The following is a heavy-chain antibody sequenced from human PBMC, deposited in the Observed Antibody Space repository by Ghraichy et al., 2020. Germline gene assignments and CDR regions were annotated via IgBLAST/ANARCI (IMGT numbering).Heavy chain of an antibody. CDR2: IYYSGST. CDR3: ARDMGGQDEGFDY. Sequence: SQTLSLTCTVSGGSISSGGYYWSWIRQHPGKGLEWIGYIYYSGSTYYNPSLKSRVTISVDTSKNQFSLKLSPVTAADTAVYYCARDMGGQDEGFDYWGQGTLVTVSS. CDR1: GGSISSGGYY. J-gene: IGHJ4*02. D-gene: IGHD3-16*01. V-gene: IGHV4-31*03.